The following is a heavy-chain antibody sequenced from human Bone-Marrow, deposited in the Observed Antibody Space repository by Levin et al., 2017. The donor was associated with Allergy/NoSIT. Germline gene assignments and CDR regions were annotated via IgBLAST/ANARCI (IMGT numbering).Heavy chain of an antibody. D-gene: IGHD3-3*01. J-gene: IGHJ6*03. V-gene: IGHV3-30*18. Sequence: GESLKISCAVSGFTITTCAMHWVRQAPGKGLEWVAVISYDEDNEYYADSVKGRFTISRDDSRNTLYLQMNSLRAEDTAVYYCAKDPTHYYVWSGYQTSYDYMDVWGKGTTVTVSS. CDR2: ISYDEDNE. CDR1: GFTITTCA. CDR3: AKDPTHYYVWSGYQTSYDYMDV.